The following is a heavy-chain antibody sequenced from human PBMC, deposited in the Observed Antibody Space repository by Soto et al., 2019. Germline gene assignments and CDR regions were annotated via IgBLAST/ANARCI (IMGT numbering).Heavy chain of an antibody. Sequence: TGGSLRLSCAASGFTFSSYWMSWVRQAPGKGLELVANIKQDGSEKYYVDSVKGRFTISRDNAKNTLYLQMSSLRAEDTAVYYCVKGAFYKKSDFWSGYYSFDHWGQGTLVTDSS. D-gene: IGHD3-3*01. CDR2: IKQDGSEK. CDR3: VKGAFYKKSDFWSGYYSFDH. J-gene: IGHJ4*02. CDR1: GFTFSSYW. V-gene: IGHV3-7*01.